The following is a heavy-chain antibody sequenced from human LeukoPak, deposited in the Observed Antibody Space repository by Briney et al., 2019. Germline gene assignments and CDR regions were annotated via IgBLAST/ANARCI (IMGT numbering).Heavy chain of an antibody. CDR2: IYCSGST. V-gene: IGHV4-31*03. D-gene: IGHD2-2*01. CDR1: GGSISSGGYY. CDR3: ARGPGVVPAATALGWFDP. Sequence: TLSLTCTVSGGSISSGGYYWSWIRQHPGKGLEWIGYIYCSGSTYYNPSLKSRVTISVDTSKNQFSLKLSSVTAADTAVYYCARGPGVVPAATALGWFDPWGQGTLVTVSS. J-gene: IGHJ5*02.